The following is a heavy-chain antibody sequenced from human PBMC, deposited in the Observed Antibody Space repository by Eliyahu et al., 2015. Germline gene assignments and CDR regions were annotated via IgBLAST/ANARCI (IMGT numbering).Heavy chain of an antibody. Sequence: EVQLVESGGGLVQPGGSLRLSCAASGFPFRNDWMSWVRQAPGKGLEWVANIKKDGSEKSYVDSVKGRFTISRDNTKNSLYLQMNSLRAEDTAVYYCARDGAGTVGIAVPGGDCWGQGTLVTVSS. V-gene: IGHV3-7*01. CDR2: IKKDGSEK. CDR3: ARDGAGTVGIAVPGGDC. D-gene: IGHD6-19*01. J-gene: IGHJ4*02. CDR1: GFPFRNDW.